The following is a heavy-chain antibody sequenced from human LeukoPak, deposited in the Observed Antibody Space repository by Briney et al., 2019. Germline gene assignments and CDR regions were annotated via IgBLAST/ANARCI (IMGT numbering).Heavy chain of an antibody. CDR2: RYSGGAT. Sequence: GGSLRLSCAASGFSVYNNYISWVRQAPGKGLEWVSVRYSGGATYYADPVKGRFTISRDNSKNTVFLQMNSLSAEDTAVYYCARVEDGYRLYDCWGQGTLVIVSS. J-gene: IGHJ4*02. CDR3: ARVEDGYRLYDC. CDR1: GFSVYNNY. D-gene: IGHD5-24*01. V-gene: IGHV3-66*01.